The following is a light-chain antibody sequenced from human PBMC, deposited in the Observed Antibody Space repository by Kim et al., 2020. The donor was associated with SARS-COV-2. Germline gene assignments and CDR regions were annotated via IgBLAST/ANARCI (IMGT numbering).Light chain of an antibody. CDR1: QSISSY. Sequence: DIQMTQSPSSQSASVGDRVTITCRASQSISSYLNWYQQKPGKAPKLLIYAASSLQSGVPSRFSGSGSGTDFTLTISSLQPEDFATYYCQQSYSTPAFGGGTKLEIK. CDR2: AAS. V-gene: IGKV1-39*01. J-gene: IGKJ4*01. CDR3: QQSYSTPA.